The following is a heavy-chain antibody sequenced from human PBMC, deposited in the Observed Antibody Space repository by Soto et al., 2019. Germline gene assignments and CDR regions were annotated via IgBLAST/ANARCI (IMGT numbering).Heavy chain of an antibody. D-gene: IGHD1-26*01. CDR3: ARRWGFTFDY. CDR1: GGSISGYY. V-gene: IGHV4-59*01. Sequence: SETLXLTCTVSGGSISGYYWSWIRQPPGKGLEWIGWVYYSGSTNYNPSLKSRVTISVDTSKNQFSLKLSSVTAADTAVYYCARRWGFTFDYWGQGTLVTVSS. CDR2: VYYSGST. J-gene: IGHJ4*02.